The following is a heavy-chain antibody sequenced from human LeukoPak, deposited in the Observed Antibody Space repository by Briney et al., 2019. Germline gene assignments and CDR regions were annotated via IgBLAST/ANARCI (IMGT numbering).Heavy chain of an antibody. Sequence: ASVKVSCKASGYTFIDKYIHWLRQAPGQGLEWMGWINPKSGSTHYAQKFQGRVTMTRDTSINTAHMELIALTFDDTAMYYCARGGVRFADLSFGSWGQGTLVTVSS. CDR1: GYTFIDKY. J-gene: IGHJ4*02. CDR2: INPKSGST. V-gene: IGHV1-2*02. CDR3: ARGGVRFADLSFGS. D-gene: IGHD3-10*01.